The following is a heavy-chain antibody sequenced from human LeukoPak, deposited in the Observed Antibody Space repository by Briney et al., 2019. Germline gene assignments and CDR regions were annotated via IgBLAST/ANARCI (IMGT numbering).Heavy chain of an antibody. CDR1: AYTFTGYY. CDR2: INPNSGGT. CDR3: ARSYCSGGSCSLGAFDY. Sequence: GASVKVSCKASAYTFTGYYIFWVRQAPGQGLEWMGWINPNSGGTNSALKFQGRVTMTRDTSNSTAFMELSRLRSDDTAVYYCARSYCSGGSCSLGAFDYWGQGTLVTVSS. V-gene: IGHV1-2*02. J-gene: IGHJ4*02. D-gene: IGHD2-15*01.